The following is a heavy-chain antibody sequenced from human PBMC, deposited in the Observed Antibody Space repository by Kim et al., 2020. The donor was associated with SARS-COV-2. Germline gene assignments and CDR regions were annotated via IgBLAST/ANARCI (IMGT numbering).Heavy chain of an antibody. D-gene: IGHD1-1*01. CDR3: ARAPEDWNVADY. CDR1: GYTFTGYY. Sequence: ASVKVSCKASGYTFTGYYMHWVRQAPGQGLEWMGWINPNSGGTNYAQKFQGRVTMTRDTSISTAYMELSRLRSDDTAVYYCARAPEDWNVADYWGQGTLVTVSS. V-gene: IGHV1-2*02. J-gene: IGHJ4*02. CDR2: INPNSGGT.